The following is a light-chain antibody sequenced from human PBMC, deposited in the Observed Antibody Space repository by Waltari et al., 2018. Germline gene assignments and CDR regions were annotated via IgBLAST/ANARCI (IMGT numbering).Light chain of an antibody. CDR3: AAWDDSLSGL. J-gene: IGLJ3*02. CDR2: RNN. CDR1: SPNTGSNY. V-gene: IGLV1-47*01. Sequence: QSVLTQPPSASGTPGQRVTISCSGSSPNTGSNYVYWYQQLPGTAPKLLIYRNNQRPSGVPDRFSGSKSGTSASLAISGLRSEDEADYYCAAWDDSLSGLFGGGTKLTVL.